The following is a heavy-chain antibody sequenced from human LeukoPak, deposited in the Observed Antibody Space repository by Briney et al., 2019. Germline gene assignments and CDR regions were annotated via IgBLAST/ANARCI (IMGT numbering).Heavy chain of an antibody. Sequence: LSLTCTVSGGSISSYYWSWIRQAPGKGLEWVSYISSSGSTIYYADSVKGRFTISRDNAKNSLYLQMNSLRAEDTAVYYCARDGLAYCGGDCYSGFDYWGQGTLVTVSS. CDR1: GGSISSYY. J-gene: IGHJ4*02. D-gene: IGHD2-21*02. V-gene: IGHV3-11*01. CDR3: ARDGLAYCGGDCYSGFDY. CDR2: ISSSGSTI.